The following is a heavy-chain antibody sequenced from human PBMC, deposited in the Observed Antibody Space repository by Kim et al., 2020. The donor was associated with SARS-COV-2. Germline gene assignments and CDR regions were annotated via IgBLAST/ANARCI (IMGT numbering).Heavy chain of an antibody. CDR1: GGSISSYY. Sequence: SETLSLTCTVSGGSISSYYWSWIRQPPGKGLEWIGYIYYSGSTNYNPSLKSRVTISVDTSKNQFSRKLSSVTAADTAVYYCARDPGYYDSSGDYYYYGMDAWGQGTTVTVSS. D-gene: IGHD3-22*01. V-gene: IGHV4-59*01. CDR2: IYYSGST. CDR3: ARDPGYYDSSGDYYYYGMDA. J-gene: IGHJ6*02.